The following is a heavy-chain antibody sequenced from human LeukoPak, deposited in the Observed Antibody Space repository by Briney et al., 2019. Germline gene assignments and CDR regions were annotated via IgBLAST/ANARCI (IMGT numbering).Heavy chain of an antibody. CDR3: ARERLRFLEWSTLYFDY. CDR2: IGTYNGYT. D-gene: IGHD3-3*01. J-gene: IGHJ4*02. CDR1: GYTFNTYG. V-gene: IGHV1-18*01. Sequence: ASVKVSCTASGYTFNTYGITWVRQAPGQGLEWMGWIGTYNGYTNYAQKIQDRLTMTTDTSTSTAYMELRSLRSDDTAVYYCARERLRFLEWSTLYFDYWGQGTLVTVSS.